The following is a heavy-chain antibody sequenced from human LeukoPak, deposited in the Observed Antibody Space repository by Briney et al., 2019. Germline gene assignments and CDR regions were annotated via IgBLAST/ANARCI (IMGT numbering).Heavy chain of an antibody. D-gene: IGHD2-15*01. V-gene: IGHV4-30-2*01. CDR1: GGSISSGGYS. J-gene: IGHJ6*02. Sequence: PSQTLSLTCAVSGGSISSGGYSWSWIRQPPGKGLEWIGYIYHSGSTYYNPSLKSRDTISVDRSKNQFSLKLSSVTAADTAVYYCARGRIGDYYYYYGMDVWGQGTTVTVSS. CDR3: ARGRIGDYYYYYGMDV. CDR2: IYHSGST.